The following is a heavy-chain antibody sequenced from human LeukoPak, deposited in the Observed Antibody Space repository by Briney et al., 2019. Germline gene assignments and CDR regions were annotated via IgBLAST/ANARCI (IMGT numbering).Heavy chain of an antibody. Sequence: ASVKVSCKASGYTFTSYAMDWVRQAPGQGLEWMGWINTNTGNPTYAQGFTGQFVFSLDTSVSTAYLQISSLKAEDTAVYYCARAPSLDILTGLPTPDYWGQGTLVTVSS. V-gene: IGHV7-4-1*02. CDR1: GYTFTSYA. J-gene: IGHJ4*02. CDR2: INTNTGNP. CDR3: ARAPSLDILTGLPTPDY. D-gene: IGHD3-9*01.